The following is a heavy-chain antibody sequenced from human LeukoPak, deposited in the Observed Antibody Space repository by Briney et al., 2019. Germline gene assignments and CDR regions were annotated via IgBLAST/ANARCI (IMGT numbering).Heavy chain of an antibody. D-gene: IGHD6-13*01. V-gene: IGHV1-69*01. J-gene: IGHJ6*03. Sequence: GASVKVSCKASGGTFSSYAISWVRQAPGQGLEWMRGIIPIFGTANYAQKFQDGVTITADESTSTAYMELRSLRSDDTAVYYCARDVVGSSWYSHLYYYYMDVWGKRTTVTVSS. CDR1: GGTFSSYA. CDR2: IIPIFGTA. CDR3: ARDVVGSSWYSHLYYYYMDV.